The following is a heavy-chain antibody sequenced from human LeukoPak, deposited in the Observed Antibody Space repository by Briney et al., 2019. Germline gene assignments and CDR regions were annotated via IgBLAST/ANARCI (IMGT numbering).Heavy chain of an antibody. CDR1: GFTFGDYA. V-gene: IGHV3-7*01. Sequence: PGGSLRLSCTASGFTFGDYAMSWVRQAPGKGLEWVANIKQDGSEKYYVDSVKGRFTISRDNAKNSLYLQMNSLRAEDTAVYYCVKGIVVVPAAREHFDYWGQGTLVTVSS. CDR2: IKQDGSEK. D-gene: IGHD2-2*01. CDR3: VKGIVVVPAAREHFDY. J-gene: IGHJ4*02.